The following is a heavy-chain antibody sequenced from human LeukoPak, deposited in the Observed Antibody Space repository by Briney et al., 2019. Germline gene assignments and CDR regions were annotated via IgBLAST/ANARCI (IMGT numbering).Heavy chain of an antibody. CDR2: ISSSGSTI. CDR3: GGGYCTNGVCYVVDY. J-gene: IGHJ4*02. CDR1: GFTFSSYE. D-gene: IGHD2-8*01. V-gene: IGHV3-48*03. Sequence: GGSLRLSCAASGFTFSSYEMNWVRQAPGKGLEWVSYISSSGSTIYYADSVEGRFTISRDNAKNSLYPQMNSLRAEDTAVYYCGGGYCTNGVCYVVDYWGQGTLVTVSS.